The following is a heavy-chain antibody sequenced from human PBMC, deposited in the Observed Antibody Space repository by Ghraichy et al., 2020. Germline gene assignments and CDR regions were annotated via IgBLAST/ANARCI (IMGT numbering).Heavy chain of an antibody. D-gene: IGHD3-3*01. J-gene: IGHJ4*02. Sequence: GGSLRLSCTASGFTFSSYAMTWVRQAQGKGLEWVSVISDSGGYTKYADSVKGRFTISRDNSKNTVYLQMNSLRAEDTAVYYCATEILGYFDYWGQGTLVTVSS. CDR1: GFTFSSYA. V-gene: IGHV3-23*01. CDR2: ISDSGGYT. CDR3: ATEILGYFDY.